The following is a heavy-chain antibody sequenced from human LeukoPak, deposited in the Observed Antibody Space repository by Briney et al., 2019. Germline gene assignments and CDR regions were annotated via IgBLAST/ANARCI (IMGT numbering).Heavy chain of an antibody. CDR1: GFTFSSYA. CDR2: ISYDGNNK. J-gene: IGHJ6*03. CDR3: ARDTIIAAAGTISYYYYYMDV. V-gene: IGHV3-30*04. Sequence: GGSLRVSCAASGFTFSSYAMHWVRQAPGKGLEWVAVISYDGNNKYYADSVKGRFTISRDNSKNTLYLQMNSLRAEDTAVYYCARDTIIAAAGTISYYYYYMDVWGKGTTVTVSS. D-gene: IGHD6-13*01.